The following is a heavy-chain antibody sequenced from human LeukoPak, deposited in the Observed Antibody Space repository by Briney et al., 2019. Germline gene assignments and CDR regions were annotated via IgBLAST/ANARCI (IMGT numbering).Heavy chain of an antibody. CDR3: ARDYRRITMVRGVHAGFYYFDY. D-gene: IGHD3-10*01. CDR2: ISSSGSTI. CDR1: GFTFSSYE. V-gene: IGHV3-48*03. Sequence: GGSLRLSCAASGFTFSSYEMNWVRQAPGKGLEWVSYISSSGSTIYYADSVKGRFTIFRDNAKNSLYLQMNSLRAEDTAVYYCARDYRRITMVRGVHAGFYYFDYWGQGTLVTVSS. J-gene: IGHJ4*02.